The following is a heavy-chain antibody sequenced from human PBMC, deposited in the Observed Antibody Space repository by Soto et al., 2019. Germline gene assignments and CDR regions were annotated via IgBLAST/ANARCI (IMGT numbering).Heavy chain of an antibody. D-gene: IGHD3-3*01. CDR2: IYYSGST. Sequence: SETLSLTGTVSDGSISSGHYYWSWIRQHPGKGLEWIGYIYYSGSTYYNPSLKSRVTISVDTSKNQFSLKLSSVTAADTAVYYCARWWSGSRQGFDPWGQGTLVTVSS. V-gene: IGHV4-31*03. CDR1: DGSISSGHYY. CDR3: ARWWSGSRQGFDP. J-gene: IGHJ5*02.